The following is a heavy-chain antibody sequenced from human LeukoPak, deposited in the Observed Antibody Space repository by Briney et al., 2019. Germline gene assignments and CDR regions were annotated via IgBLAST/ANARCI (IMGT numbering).Heavy chain of an antibody. CDR2: IFGSGGSP. Sequence: GGSLRLSCAASGFTFSDYWMHWVRQVPGKGLVWVAGIFGSGGSPHYADPVKGRFTISRDNSRNTVYLQINSLRAEDTAVYYCGKTTVGYSSGQKPAWPVDYWGQGTLVTVSS. CDR3: GKTTVGYSSGQKPAWPVDY. V-gene: IGHV3-23*01. CDR1: GFTFSDYW. D-gene: IGHD5-18*01. J-gene: IGHJ4*02.